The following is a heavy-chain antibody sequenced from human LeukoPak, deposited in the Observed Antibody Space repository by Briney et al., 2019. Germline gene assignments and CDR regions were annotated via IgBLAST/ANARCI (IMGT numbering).Heavy chain of an antibody. Sequence: PSETLSLTCAVYGGSFSGSYWSWIPQPPGKGLEGIGEINHSGSTNYNPSLKSRVTISVDTSKNQFSLKLSSVTAADTAGYYCTGLTWERSTPKRPRGMYYWGHGTLVTVSS. J-gene: IGHJ4*01. CDR3: TGLTWERSTPKRPRGMYY. D-gene: IGHD1-26*01. CDR2: INHSGST. V-gene: IGHV4-34*01. CDR1: GGSFSGSY.